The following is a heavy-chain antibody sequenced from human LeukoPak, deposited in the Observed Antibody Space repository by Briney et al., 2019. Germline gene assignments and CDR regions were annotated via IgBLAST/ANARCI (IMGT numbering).Heavy chain of an antibody. CDR1: GFTFSSYA. CDR3: ARDGYCSSTSCYTVSDGMDV. CDR2: ISGSGGST. V-gene: IGHV3-23*01. Sequence: GGSLRLSCAASGFTFSSYAMSWVRQAPGKGLEWVSAISGSGGSTYYADSVKGRFTISRDNSKNTLYLQMNSLRAEDTAVYYCARDGYCSSTSCYTVSDGMDVWGQGTTVTVSS. J-gene: IGHJ6*02. D-gene: IGHD2-2*02.